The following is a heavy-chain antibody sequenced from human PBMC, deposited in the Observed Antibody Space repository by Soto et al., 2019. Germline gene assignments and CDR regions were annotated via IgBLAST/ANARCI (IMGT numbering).Heavy chain of an antibody. V-gene: IGHV3-30*18. CDR3: AKLGVATENFFDY. D-gene: IGHD5-12*01. CDR2: ISYDGSNK. Sequence: GGSLRLSCAASGFTFSSYGMHWVRQAPGKGLEWVAVISYDGSNKYYADSVKGRFAISRDNSKNTLYLQMNSLRAKDTAVYYCAKLGVATENFFDYWGQGTLVTVSS. J-gene: IGHJ4*02. CDR1: GFTFSSYG.